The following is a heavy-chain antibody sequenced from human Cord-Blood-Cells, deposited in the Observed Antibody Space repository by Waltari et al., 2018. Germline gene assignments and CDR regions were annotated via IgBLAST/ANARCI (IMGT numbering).Heavy chain of an antibody. J-gene: IGHJ4*02. V-gene: IGHV3-23*01. CDR2: SSGSGGST. CDR1: GFTFSSYA. D-gene: IGHD3-10*01. Sequence: EVQLLESGGGLVQPGGSLRLSCAASGFTFSSYAMSWVRQAPGKGLEWVSASSGSGGSTYAADSVKGRFTISRDNAKNTLYLQMNSLRAEDTAVYYCANGQGVINYWGQGTLVTVSS. CDR3: ANGQGVINY.